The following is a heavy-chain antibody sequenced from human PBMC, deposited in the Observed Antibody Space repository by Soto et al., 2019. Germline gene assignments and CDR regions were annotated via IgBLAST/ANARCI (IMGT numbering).Heavy chain of an antibody. CDR1: GFSLTTRGVA. D-gene: IGHD5-18*01. Sequence: QITLKESGPTLVKPTQTLTLTCTFSGFSLTTRGVAVGWIRQPPGKALEWLALIYWDDDEGYSPSLKSRLTITKDTANNHVVPRMTNMDPVDTATYYCAHRPRGFSYYFDYWGQGTLVTVSS. J-gene: IGHJ4*02. CDR2: IYWDDDE. CDR3: AHRPRGFSYYFDY. V-gene: IGHV2-5*02.